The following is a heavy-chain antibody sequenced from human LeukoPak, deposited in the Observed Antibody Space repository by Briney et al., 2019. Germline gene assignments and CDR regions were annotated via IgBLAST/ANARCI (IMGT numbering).Heavy chain of an antibody. Sequence: GGSLRLSCAASGFSISTYVMNWVRQPPGQGPEWVSSISSNGRDIFYADSVKGRFTISRDTSKNSLYLQMNSLRADDTALYYCAREDTPMSTNLMVFWGQGALVTVSS. CDR3: AREDTPMSTNLMVF. V-gene: IGHV3-21*01. CDR1: GFSISTYV. CDR2: ISSNGRDI. J-gene: IGHJ4*02. D-gene: IGHD5-18*01.